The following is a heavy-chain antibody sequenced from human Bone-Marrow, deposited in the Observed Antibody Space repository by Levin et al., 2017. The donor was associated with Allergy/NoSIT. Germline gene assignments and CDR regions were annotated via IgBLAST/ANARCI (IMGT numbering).Heavy chain of an antibody. Sequence: GESLKISCAASGFTFSSYAMHWVRQAPGKGLEWVAVISYDGSNKYYADSVKGRFTISRDNSKNTLYLQMNSLRAEDTAVYYCARDVPIGSSTSWHWEMVGAFDIWGQGTMVTVSS. V-gene: IGHV3-30*04. CDR1: GFTFSSYA. D-gene: IGHD2-2*01. J-gene: IGHJ3*02. CDR2: ISYDGSNK. CDR3: ARDVPIGSSTSWHWEMVGAFDI.